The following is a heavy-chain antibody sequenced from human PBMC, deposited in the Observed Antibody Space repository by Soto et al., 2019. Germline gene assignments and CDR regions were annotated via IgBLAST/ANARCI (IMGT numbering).Heavy chain of an antibody. D-gene: IGHD6-19*01. CDR3: ARDGGSDWNFDY. Sequence: WTWIRQPPGKGLEWIGYISYSGGTNYNPSLKSRVTFSVDTSKNQFSLKLSSVTAADTAVYYCARDGGSDWNFDYWGQGALVTVSS. CDR2: ISYSGGT. V-gene: IGHV4-59*01. J-gene: IGHJ4*02.